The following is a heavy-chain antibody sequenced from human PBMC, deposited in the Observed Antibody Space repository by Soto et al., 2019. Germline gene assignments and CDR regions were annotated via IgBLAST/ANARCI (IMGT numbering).Heavy chain of an antibody. V-gene: IGHV1-18*01. CDR3: ARAQSFEFHNWFDP. Sequence: ASVKVSCKASGYTFTSYGISWVRQAPGQGLEWMGWISAYNGNTNYAQKLQGRVNISVDTSTNRFSLRLRSVSAADTAVYYCARAQSFEFHNWFDPWGQGSLVTVSS. J-gene: IGHJ5*02. CDR2: ISAYNGNT. D-gene: IGHD3-10*01. CDR1: GYTFTSYG.